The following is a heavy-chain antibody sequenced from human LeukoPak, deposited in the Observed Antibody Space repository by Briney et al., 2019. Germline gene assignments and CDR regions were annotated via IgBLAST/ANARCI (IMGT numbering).Heavy chain of an antibody. Sequence: SETLSLTCTVSGGSISSGGYYWIWIRQHPEKGLEWIWYIYYSGSTYYNPSLKSRVTISVDTSKNQFSLKLSSVTAADTAVYYCARDSSSWTLEYWGQGTLVTVSS. J-gene: IGHJ4*02. V-gene: IGHV4-31*03. CDR3: ARDSSSWTLEY. CDR1: GGSISSGGYY. D-gene: IGHD6-13*01. CDR2: IYYSGST.